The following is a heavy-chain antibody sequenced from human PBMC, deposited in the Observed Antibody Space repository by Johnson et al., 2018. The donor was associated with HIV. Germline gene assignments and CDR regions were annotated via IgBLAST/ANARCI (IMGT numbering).Heavy chain of an antibody. D-gene: IGHD2-15*01. CDR1: GFTFSSYG. Sequence: VQLVESGGDVVQPGRSLRLSCAASGFTFSSYGMHWVRQAPGKGLEWVAVIWYDGSNKYYADSVKGRFTISRDNSKNTAYLQMNSLKTEDTAVYYCSKFVGYCSGGGCYTPGDTWGQGTMVTVSS. CDR2: IWYDGSNK. V-gene: IGHV3-33*06. J-gene: IGHJ3*02. CDR3: SKFVGYCSGGGCYTPGDT.